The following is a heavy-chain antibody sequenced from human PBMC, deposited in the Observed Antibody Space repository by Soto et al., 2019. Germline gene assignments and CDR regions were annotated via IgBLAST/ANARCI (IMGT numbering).Heavy chain of an antibody. CDR2: ISGSSGST. V-gene: IGHV3-23*01. CDR3: AKRGGMVSYYYYMDV. J-gene: IGHJ6*03. Sequence: EVQLLESGGGLVQPGGSQRLSCAASGFTFSSYAMSWVRQAPGKGLEWVSSISGSSGSTYYADSVKGRFTISRDNSKNTHNLQMNSLRAEETAVYYCAKRGGMVSYYYYMDVWGKGTTVTVSS. D-gene: IGHD3-16*01. CDR1: GFTFSSYA.